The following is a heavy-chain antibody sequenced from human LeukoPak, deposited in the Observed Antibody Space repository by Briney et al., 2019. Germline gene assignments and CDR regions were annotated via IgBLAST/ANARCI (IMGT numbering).Heavy chain of an antibody. Sequence: PSETLSLTCTVSGGSISSTNYYWGWIRQPPGKGLEYIGYISYSWSTNYNPSLKSRVTISLDTSKNQFSLKLNSVTAADTAVYYCVRGNYYDSSGAVYGMDVWGQGTTVTVSS. D-gene: IGHD3-22*01. J-gene: IGHJ6*02. CDR3: VRGNYYDSSGAVYGMDV. V-gene: IGHV4-61*05. CDR2: ISYSWST. CDR1: GGSISSTNYY.